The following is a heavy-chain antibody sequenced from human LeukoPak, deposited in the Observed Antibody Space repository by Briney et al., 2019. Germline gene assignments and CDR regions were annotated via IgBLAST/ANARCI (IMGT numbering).Heavy chain of an antibody. V-gene: IGHV3-48*01. D-gene: IGHD4-11*01. CDR1: GFTFSDYS. CDR3: ARAYSTYHMDV. CDR2: ISCSRNTI. Sequence: GGSLRLSCAASGFTFSDYSMNWVRQAPGKGLQWVSFISCSRNTIYYADSVKGRFTISRDNAENSLYLQMNSLRAEDTAVYYCARAYSTYHMDVWGKGTTVTVSS. J-gene: IGHJ6*03.